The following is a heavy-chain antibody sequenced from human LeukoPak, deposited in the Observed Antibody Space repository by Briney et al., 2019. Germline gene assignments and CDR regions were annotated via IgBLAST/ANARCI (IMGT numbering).Heavy chain of an antibody. V-gene: IGHV3-74*01. CDR3: ARSGSLATTSHDAFDV. CDR2: INTDGSST. D-gene: IGHD1-26*01. J-gene: IGHJ3*01. CDR1: GFTFSSYW. Sequence: GGSLRLSCAASGFTFSSYWMHWVRQVPGKGLLWVSRINTDGSSTISADSVRGRFSISRDNAKNTVFLQVNSLRAGDTAVYYCARSGSLATTSHDAFDVWGQGTMVAVSS.